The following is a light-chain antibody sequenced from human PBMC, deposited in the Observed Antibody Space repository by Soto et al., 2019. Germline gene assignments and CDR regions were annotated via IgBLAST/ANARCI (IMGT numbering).Light chain of an antibody. CDR2: EAY. CDR1: QSISSR. J-gene: IGKJ1*01. CDR3: QQYGGMWT. V-gene: IGKV1-5*01. Sequence: DIQVTQSPSTLSASVGDRVTITCRASQSISSRLAWYQQKPGKAPKVLIYEAYNLESGVPSRFSGIRSGTDFILTISSLQPDDFATYYCQQYGGMWTFGQGTKVDIK.